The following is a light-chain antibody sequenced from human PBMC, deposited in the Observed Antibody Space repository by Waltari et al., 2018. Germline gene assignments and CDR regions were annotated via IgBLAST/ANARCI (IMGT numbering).Light chain of an antibody. J-gene: IGKJ1*01. CDR1: QSVRVT. V-gene: IGKV3-20*01. Sequence: IVLTQSPGTMSLSPGERATLSCRASQSVRVTLAWYRQKPGQPTRLLIYAASIRATGIPDRFSGSGSGTDFTLTISRLEPEDFAVYDCQHYVRLPVTFGQGTKVEIK. CDR2: AAS. CDR3: QHYVRLPVT.